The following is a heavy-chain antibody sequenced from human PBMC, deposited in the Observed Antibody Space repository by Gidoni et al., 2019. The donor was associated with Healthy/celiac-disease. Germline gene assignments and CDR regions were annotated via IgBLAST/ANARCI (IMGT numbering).Heavy chain of an antibody. CDR3: AILGSSWSFDY. V-gene: IGHV3-7*01. CDR2: IKQDGREK. Sequence: EVQLVESGGGLVQPGGSLRLSCAASGFTFSSYWMSWVRQAPGKGLEWVANIKQDGREKYYVDSVKGRFTISRDNAKNSLYLQMNSLRAEDTAVYYCAILGSSWSFDYWGQGTLVTVSS. D-gene: IGHD6-13*01. J-gene: IGHJ4*02. CDR1: GFTFSSYW.